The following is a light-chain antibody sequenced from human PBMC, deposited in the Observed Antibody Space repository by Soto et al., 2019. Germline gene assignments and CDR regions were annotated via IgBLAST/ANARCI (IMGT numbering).Light chain of an antibody. V-gene: IGKV3-15*01. J-gene: IGKJ1*01. Sequence: IVLTQSPATLSVSPAERATLSWRASQTVLSNLAWYQQKPGQAPRLLIYDASNRATGIPARFSGSASGTEFTLTISSLQSEDFAIYYCQQCSNWPITFGQGNKVDIK. CDR1: QTVLSN. CDR3: QQCSNWPIT. CDR2: DAS.